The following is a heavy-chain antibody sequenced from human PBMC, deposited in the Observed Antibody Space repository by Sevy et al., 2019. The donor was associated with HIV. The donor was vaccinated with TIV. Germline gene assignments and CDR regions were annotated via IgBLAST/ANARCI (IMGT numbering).Heavy chain of an antibody. Sequence: GGYLRLSCAASGFTVSSNYMSWVRQAPGKGLERVSVIYSGGSTYYADSVKGRFTISRDNSKKTLYLQSNSLRAENTAVYYCSREGFRGTAYYFDYWGQGTLVTVSS. V-gene: IGHV3-53*01. D-gene: IGHD2-21*02. J-gene: IGHJ4*02. CDR1: GFTVSSNY. CDR2: IYSGGST. CDR3: SREGFRGTAYYFDY.